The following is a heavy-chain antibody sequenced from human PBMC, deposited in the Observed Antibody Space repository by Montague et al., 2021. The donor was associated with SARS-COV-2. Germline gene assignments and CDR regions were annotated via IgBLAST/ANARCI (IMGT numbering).Heavy chain of an antibody. Sequence: SETLSLTCTVSGDSINNYYWSWIRQSPGKGLEYIGYIYYSGGANXYPSRGTNYNPSFERRVAISLDTSKNQFSLNLSSVTTADTAVYYCARGSGYSGYALAYWGQGTLVTVSS. V-gene: IGHV4-59*01. CDR2: IYYSGGANXYPSRGT. D-gene: IGHD5-12*01. CDR3: ARGSGYSGYALAY. J-gene: IGHJ4*02. CDR1: GDSINNYY.